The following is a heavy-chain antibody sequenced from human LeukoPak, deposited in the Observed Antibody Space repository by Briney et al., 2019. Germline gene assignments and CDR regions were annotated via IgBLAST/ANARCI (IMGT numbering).Heavy chain of an antibody. CDR3: AKRTGESNAFDI. CDR2: IWYDGSNK. CDR1: GFTFSSYG. Sequence: PGRSLRLSCAASGFTFSSYGMHWVRQAPGKGLEWVAAIWYDGSNKYYADSVKGRFTISRDNSKNTLYLQMNSLRAEDTAVYYCAKRTGESNAFDIWGQGTMVTVSS. V-gene: IGHV3-33*06. D-gene: IGHD1-14*01. J-gene: IGHJ3*02.